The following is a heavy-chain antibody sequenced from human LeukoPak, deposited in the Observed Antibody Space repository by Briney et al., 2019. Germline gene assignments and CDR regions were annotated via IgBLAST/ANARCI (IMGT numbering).Heavy chain of an antibody. J-gene: IGHJ4*02. CDR3: ARDASSGSYSYFDY. CDR2: IVVGSGNT. D-gene: IGHD1-26*01. CDR1: GFTFISSA. Sequence: SGKVSCKTSGFTFISSAVQWVRQARGQRLEWIGWIVVGSGNTDYAQKFQERVTITRDMSTSTAYMELSSLRSEDTAVYYCARDASSGSYSYFDYWGQGTLVTVSS. V-gene: IGHV1-58*01.